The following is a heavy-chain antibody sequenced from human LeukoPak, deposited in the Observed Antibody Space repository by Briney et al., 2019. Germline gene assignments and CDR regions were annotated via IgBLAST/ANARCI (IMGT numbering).Heavy chain of an antibody. Sequence: GGSLRLPCAASGFTFSSYAMSWVRQAPGKGLEWVSGISGSGGSTYYADSVKGRFTISRDNSKNTLYLQMNSLRAEDTAVYYCARDASGRFPYYFDYWGQGTLVTVSS. V-gene: IGHV3-23*01. CDR3: ARDASGRFPYYFDY. D-gene: IGHD1-26*01. J-gene: IGHJ4*02. CDR2: ISGSGGST. CDR1: GFTFSSYA.